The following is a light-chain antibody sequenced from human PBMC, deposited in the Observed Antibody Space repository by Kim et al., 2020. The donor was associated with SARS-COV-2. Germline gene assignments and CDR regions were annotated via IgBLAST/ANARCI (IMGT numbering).Light chain of an antibody. CDR3: QQYYSTPPS. Sequence: RATLNFKSSQTVVYNSNNKNYLAWYQQKPGQAPKLLSYWASIRESGVSDRFSGSGSETDFTLTISSLQAEDVAVYYCQQYYSTPPSFGQGTKLEI. CDR2: WAS. J-gene: IGKJ2*03. V-gene: IGKV4-1*01. CDR1: QTVVYNSNNKNY.